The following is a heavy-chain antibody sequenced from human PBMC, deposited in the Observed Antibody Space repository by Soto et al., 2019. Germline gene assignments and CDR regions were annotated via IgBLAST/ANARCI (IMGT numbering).Heavy chain of an antibody. D-gene: IGHD1-26*01. CDR1: GGSIRSYC. V-gene: IGHV4-59*08. J-gene: IGHJ5*02. Sequence: LEILSLTCTVSGGSIRSYCWSWIRQPPGKGLEWIAYIYHSGSTNSNPSLRSRVSISVDTSKNQFSLKLSSVTAADTAVYYCARRSGGWFDLWGQGSLVTVSS. CDR2: IYHSGST. CDR3: ARRSGGWFDL.